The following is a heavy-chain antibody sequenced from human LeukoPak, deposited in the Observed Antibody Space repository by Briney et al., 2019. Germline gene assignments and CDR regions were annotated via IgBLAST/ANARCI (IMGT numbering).Heavy chain of an antibody. V-gene: IGHV1-58*02. CDR3: ARAIKAVAGTFHRDYYFDY. J-gene: IGHJ4*02. D-gene: IGHD6-19*01. CDR1: GFTFTSSA. Sequence: ASVKVSCKASGFTFTSSAMQWVRQARGQRLEWIGWIVVGSGNTNYAQKFQERVTITRDMSTSTAYMELSSLRAEDTAVYYCARAIKAVAGTFHRDYYFDYWGQGTLVTVSS. CDR2: IVVGSGNT.